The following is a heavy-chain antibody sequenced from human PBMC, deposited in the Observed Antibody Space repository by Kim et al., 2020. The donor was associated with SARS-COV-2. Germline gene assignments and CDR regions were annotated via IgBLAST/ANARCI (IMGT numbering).Heavy chain of an antibody. Sequence: DSVKGRFTISRDNSKNTLYLQMNSLRAEDTAVYYCAKNPRLVVPAAFFDYWGQGTLVTVSS. J-gene: IGHJ4*02. D-gene: IGHD2-2*01. CDR3: AKNPRLVVPAAFFDY. V-gene: IGHV3-23*01.